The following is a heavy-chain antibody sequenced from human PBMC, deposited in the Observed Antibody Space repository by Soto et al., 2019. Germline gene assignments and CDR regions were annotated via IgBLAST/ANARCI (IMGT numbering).Heavy chain of an antibody. CDR3: ARDGRDYDYIWGSLSNDGFDY. CDR1: GFTFSSYG. CDR2: IWYDGSNK. V-gene: IGHV3-33*01. Sequence: GGSLRLSCAASGFTFSSYGMHWVRQAPGKGLEWVAVIWYDGSNKYYADSVKGRFTISRDNSKNTLYLQMNSLRAEDTAVYYCARDGRDYDYIWGSLSNDGFDYWGQGTLVTVSS. D-gene: IGHD3-16*01. J-gene: IGHJ4*02.